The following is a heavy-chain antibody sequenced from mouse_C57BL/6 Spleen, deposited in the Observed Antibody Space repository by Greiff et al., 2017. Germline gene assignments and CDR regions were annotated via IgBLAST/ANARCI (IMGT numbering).Heavy chain of an antibody. CDR2: ISYDGSN. J-gene: IGHJ3*01. Sequence: DVKLVESGPGLVKPSQSLSLTCSVTGYSITSGYYWNWIRQFPGNKLEWMGYISYDGSNNYNPSLKNRISITRDTSKNQFFLKLNSVTTEDTATYYCARDGYVWFAYWGQGTLVTVSA. V-gene: IGHV3-6*01. CDR3: ARDGYVWFAY. CDR1: GYSITSGYY. D-gene: IGHD2-2*01.